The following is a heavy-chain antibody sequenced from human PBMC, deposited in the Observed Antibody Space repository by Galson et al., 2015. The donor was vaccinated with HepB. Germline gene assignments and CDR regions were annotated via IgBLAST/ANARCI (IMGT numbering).Heavy chain of an antibody. CDR3: ARDQAVVTPGYYFDY. J-gene: IGHJ4*02. V-gene: IGHV1-46*04. CDR1: GYTFTSYY. Sequence: SVKVSCKASGYTFTSYYMHWVRQAPGQGLEWMGIINPSGGSTSYAQKLQGRVTMTRDTSTSTVYMELSSLRSEDTAVYYCARDQAVVTPGYYFDYWGQGTLVTVSS. D-gene: IGHD4-23*01. CDR2: INPSGGST.